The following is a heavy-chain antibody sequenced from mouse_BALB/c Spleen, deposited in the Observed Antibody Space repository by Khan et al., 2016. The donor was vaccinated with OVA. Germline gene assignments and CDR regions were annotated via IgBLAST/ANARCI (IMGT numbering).Heavy chain of an antibody. D-gene: IGHD1-1*01. CDR1: GYTFTDYE. CDR2: IDPEADFT. Sequence: QVQLKESGAELVRPGASVTLSCKASGYTFTDYELHWVKQTPVHGLEWTGAIDPEADFTAYNQKFKGKATLTADKSSSTAYMELRSLTSEDSAVYYCTSRVYGSSYGFAYWGKGLWSLSL. CDR3: TSRVYGSSYGFAY. V-gene: IGHV1-15*01. J-gene: IGHJ3*01.